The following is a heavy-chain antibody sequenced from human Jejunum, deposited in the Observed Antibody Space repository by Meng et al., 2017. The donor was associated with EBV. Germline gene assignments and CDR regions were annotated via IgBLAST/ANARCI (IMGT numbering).Heavy chain of an antibody. CDR1: GFNFIVHY. CDR2: ISSRSSTI. D-gene: IGHD5-24*01. V-gene: IGHV3-11*01. CDR3: AREMSTITCFDY. Sequence: HVKLVGFGGGFVKHGVSLSLSGGASGFNFIVHYMAWVRQAPGKGLEWVSYISSRSSTISYADSVKGRFTISRDNAHNSLYLQMNSLRAEDTAVYYCAREMSTITCFDYWGQGTLVTVSS. J-gene: IGHJ4*02.